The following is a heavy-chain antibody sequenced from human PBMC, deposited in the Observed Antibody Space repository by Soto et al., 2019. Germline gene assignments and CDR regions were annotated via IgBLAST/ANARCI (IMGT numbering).Heavy chain of an antibody. Sequence: PGESLKISCKGSGYSFTSYWIGWVRQMPGKDLEWMGIIYPGDSDTRYSPSFQGQVTISADKSISTAYLQWSSLKASDTAMYYCARRNAPSYSGYGLPYYYYYYGMDVWGQGTTVTVSS. CDR2: IYPGDSDT. V-gene: IGHV5-51*01. D-gene: IGHD5-12*01. CDR1: GYSFTSYW. J-gene: IGHJ6*02. CDR3: ARRNAPSYSGYGLPYYYYYYGMDV.